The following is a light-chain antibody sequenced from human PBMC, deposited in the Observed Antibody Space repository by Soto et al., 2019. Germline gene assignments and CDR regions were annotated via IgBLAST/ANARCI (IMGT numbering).Light chain of an antibody. CDR2: GAS. CDR3: QQYSRAPLT. J-gene: IGKJ1*01. Sequence: EIVFTQSPATLSLSPGERATLSCRASQSVSSYLAWYQQKPGQAPRLLIFGASSRATGIPDRFSGSGSGTDFTLSISRLEPEDVAVYYCQQYSRAPLTFGQGTKVDIK. V-gene: IGKV3-20*01. CDR1: QSVSSY.